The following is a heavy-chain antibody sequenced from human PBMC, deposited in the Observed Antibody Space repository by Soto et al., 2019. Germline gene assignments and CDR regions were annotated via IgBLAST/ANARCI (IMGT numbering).Heavy chain of an antibody. J-gene: IGHJ5*02. Sequence: PSETLSLTCAVYGGSFSGYYWSWIRQPPGKGLEWIGEINHSGSTNYNPSLKSRVTISVDTSKNQFSLKLSSVTAADTAVYYCARAGRGPLRPNWFDPWGQGTLVTVSS. V-gene: IGHV4-34*01. CDR2: INHSGST. D-gene: IGHD5-12*01. CDR3: ARAGRGPLRPNWFDP. CDR1: GGSFSGYY.